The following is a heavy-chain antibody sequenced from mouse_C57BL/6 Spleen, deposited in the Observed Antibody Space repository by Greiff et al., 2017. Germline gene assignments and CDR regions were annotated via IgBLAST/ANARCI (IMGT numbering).Heavy chain of an antibody. V-gene: IGHV2-2*01. Sequence: QVHVKQSGPGLVQPSQSLSITCTVSGFSLTSYGVHWVRQSPGKGLEWLGVIWSGGSTDYNAAFISRLSISKDNSKSQVFFKMNSLQADDTAIYYCASSYYYGSSPNWVFDYWGQGTTLTVSS. CDR3: ASSYYYGSSPNWVFDY. CDR1: GFSLTSYG. D-gene: IGHD1-1*01. J-gene: IGHJ2*01. CDR2: IWSGGST.